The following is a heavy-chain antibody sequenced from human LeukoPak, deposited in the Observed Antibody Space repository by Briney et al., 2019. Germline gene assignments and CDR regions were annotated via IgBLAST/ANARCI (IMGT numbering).Heavy chain of an antibody. CDR3: ARQRTIAAAMYYFDY. CDR2: IYYSGST. CDR1: GGSISSGSHY. D-gene: IGHD6-13*01. Sequence: SETLSLTCTVSGGSISSGSHYWGWIRQPPGKGLEWIVSIYYSGSTYYNPSLKSRVTISVDTSKNQFSLKLSSVTAADTAVYYCARQRTIAAAMYYFDYWGQGTLVTVSS. V-gene: IGHV4-39*01. J-gene: IGHJ4*02.